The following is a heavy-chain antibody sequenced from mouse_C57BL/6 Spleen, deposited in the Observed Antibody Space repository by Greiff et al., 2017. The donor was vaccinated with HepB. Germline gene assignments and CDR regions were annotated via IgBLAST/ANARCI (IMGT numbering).Heavy chain of an antibody. CDR2: IYPRSGNT. V-gene: IGHV1-81*01. CDR1: GYTFTSYG. CDR3: AFITTVVARGDY. J-gene: IGHJ4*01. D-gene: IGHD1-1*01. Sequence: QVHLKQSGAELARPGASVKLSCKASGYTFTSYGISWVKQRTGQGLEWIGEIYPRSGNTYYNEKFKGKATLTADKSSSTAYMELRSLTSEDSAVYFCAFITTVVARGDYWGQGTSVTVSS.